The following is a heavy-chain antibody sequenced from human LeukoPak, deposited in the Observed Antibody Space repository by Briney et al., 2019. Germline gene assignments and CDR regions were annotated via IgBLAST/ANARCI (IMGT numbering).Heavy chain of an antibody. J-gene: IGHJ4*02. Sequence: SCPTLVKPTQTLTLTCTFSGFSFSTNGEGVGWIRQPPGKAPEWLALIYWDDDKRSSPSLRNRLTITKDTSKNQVVLTMTTMDPVDTATYYCAHRLFASGSYRTFDSWGPGTLVTVSS. D-gene: IGHD3-10*01. V-gene: IGHV2-5*02. CDR1: GFSFSTNGEG. CDR3: AHRLFASGSYRTFDS. CDR2: IYWDDDK.